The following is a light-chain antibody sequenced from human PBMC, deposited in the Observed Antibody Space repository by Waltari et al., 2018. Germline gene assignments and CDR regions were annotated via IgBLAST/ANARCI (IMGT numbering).Light chain of an antibody. J-gene: IGKJ1*01. CDR3: QQYNSDSQN. CDR2: DAS. V-gene: IGKV1-5*01. CDR1: QSIDSW. Sequence: IQMTQSPSTLSASVGDRVTITCRASQSIDSWLAWYQQKPGKAPKLLIYDASSLERGVPSRFSGSGSGTEFTLTISSLQPDDFATYYCQQYNSDSQNFGQGTKVEIK.